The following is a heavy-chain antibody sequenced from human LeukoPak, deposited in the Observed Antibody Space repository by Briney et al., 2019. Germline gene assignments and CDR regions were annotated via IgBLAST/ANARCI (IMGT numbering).Heavy chain of an antibody. V-gene: IGHV3-72*01. CDR1: GFTFSAHY. Sequence: GGSLRLSCAASGFTFSAHYMDWVRQAPGKGLEWVGRVRNRANSYTTEYAASVKGRFTISRDDSENSLYLQMNSLKIEDTAVYFCTRVLSSVRPTATPDFWGQGTLVTVSS. CDR2: VRNRANSYTT. D-gene: IGHD2-15*01. CDR3: TRVLSSVRPTATPDF. J-gene: IGHJ4*02.